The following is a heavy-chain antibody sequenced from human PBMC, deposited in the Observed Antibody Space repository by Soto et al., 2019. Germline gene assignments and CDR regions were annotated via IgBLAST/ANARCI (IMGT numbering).Heavy chain of an antibody. CDR3: AREVVVVAATLFDY. Sequence: PSETLSLTCTVSGGSISSYCWTWIRQPPGKGLEWIGYICYSGSTNYNPSLKSRVTISVDTSKNQFSLKLSSVTAADTAVYYCAREVVVVAATLFDYWGQGTLVTVSS. CDR1: GGSISSYC. J-gene: IGHJ4*02. V-gene: IGHV4-59*12. CDR2: ICYSGST. D-gene: IGHD2-15*01.